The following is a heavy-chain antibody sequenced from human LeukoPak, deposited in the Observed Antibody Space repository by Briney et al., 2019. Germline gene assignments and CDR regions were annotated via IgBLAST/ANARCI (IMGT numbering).Heavy chain of an antibody. V-gene: IGHV1-18*01. Sequence: ASVKVSCKASGYTFTSYGISWVRQAPGQGLEWMGWISAYNGNTNYARKLQGRVTMTTDTSTSTAYMELRSLRSDDTAVYYCARGPRHSSSWYLDYWGQGTLVTVSS. CDR1: GYTFTSYG. CDR2: ISAYNGNT. J-gene: IGHJ4*02. CDR3: ARGPRHSSSWYLDY. D-gene: IGHD6-13*01.